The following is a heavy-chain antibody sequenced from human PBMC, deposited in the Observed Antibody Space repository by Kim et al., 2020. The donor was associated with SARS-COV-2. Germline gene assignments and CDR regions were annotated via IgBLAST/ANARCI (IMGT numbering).Heavy chain of an antibody. CDR1: GFTFDDYA. J-gene: IGHJ4*02. CDR3: AKAYLYSSGWYSIGHDDY. CDR2: ISWNSGSI. D-gene: IGHD6-19*01. V-gene: IGHV3-9*01. Sequence: GGSLRLSCAASGFTFDDYAMHWVRQAPGKGLEWVSGISWNSGSIGYADSVKGRFTISRDNAKNSLYLQMNSLRAEDTALYYCAKAYLYSSGWYSIGHDDYWGQGTLVTVSS.